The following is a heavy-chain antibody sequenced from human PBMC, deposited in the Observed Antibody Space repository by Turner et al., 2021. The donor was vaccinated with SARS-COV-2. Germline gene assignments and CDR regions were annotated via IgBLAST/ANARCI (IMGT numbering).Heavy chain of an antibody. CDR1: GITFNNYW. CDR3: ARPYSSGWYINFIF. D-gene: IGHD6-19*01. J-gene: IGHJ1*01. CDR2: IKGDGSEK. Sequence: EVQLEESGGGLVQPGGSLRLSCAASGITFNNYWMTWVRQAPGKGLEWVANIKGDGSEKYYVDSVKGRFTISRDNAKNSMYLQMNTLRAEDTAVYYCARPYSSGWYINFIFWGQGTLVTVSS. V-gene: IGHV3-7*01.